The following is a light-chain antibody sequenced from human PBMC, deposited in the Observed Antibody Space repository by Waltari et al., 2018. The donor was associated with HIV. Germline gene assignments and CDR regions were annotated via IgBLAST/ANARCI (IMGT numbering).Light chain of an antibody. J-gene: IGKJ4*01. CDR2: GAS. CDR1: QSVSSN. V-gene: IGKV3-15*01. CDR3: QQYNNWPLT. Sequence: EIVMTQSPATLSVSPGARATLSCRASQSVSSNLAWYQQKPGQAPRRLIYGASTRATVLPARFSGSGSGTEFTLTISSLQSEDFAVYYCQQYNNWPLTVGGGTKVEIK.